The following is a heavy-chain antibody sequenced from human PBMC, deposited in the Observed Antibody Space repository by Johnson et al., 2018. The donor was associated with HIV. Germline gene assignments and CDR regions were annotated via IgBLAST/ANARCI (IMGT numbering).Heavy chain of an antibody. CDR3: AKDQRGWFIAGAFDI. CDR1: GFTFDDCA. V-gene: IGHV3-9*01. J-gene: IGHJ3*02. Sequence: VQLVESGGGVVRPGGSLRLSCAASGFTFDDCAMHWVRQAPGKGLEWVSGISRNSDKIGYADSVRGRFTISRDNSKNTLYLQINSLRAEDTAVYYCAKDQRGWFIAGAFDIWGQGTMVTVSS. CDR2: ISRNSDKI. D-gene: IGHD6-19*01.